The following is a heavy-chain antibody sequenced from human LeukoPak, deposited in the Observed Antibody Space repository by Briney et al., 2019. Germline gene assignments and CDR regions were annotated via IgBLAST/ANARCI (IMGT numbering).Heavy chain of an antibody. CDR1: GGSMSSYY. J-gene: IGHJ4*02. CDR3: ARHSRTNYNYLDY. V-gene: IGHV4-59*08. CDR2: IYYSGST. D-gene: IGHD4/OR15-4a*01. Sequence: SETLSLTCTVSGGSMSSYYWSWVRQPPGKGLEGIGYIYYSGSTNNNPSLKSRVTISVDTSKNQFSLKLRSVTAADTAVYYCARHSRTNYNYLDYWGQGTLVTVSS.